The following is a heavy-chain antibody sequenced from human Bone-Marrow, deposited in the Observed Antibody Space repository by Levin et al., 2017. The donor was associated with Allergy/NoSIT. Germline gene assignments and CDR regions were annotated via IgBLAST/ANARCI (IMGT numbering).Heavy chain of an antibody. CDR1: GFTFTIYD. V-gene: IGHV1-2*06. CDR3: ARETIAAPPYNWFDT. J-gene: IGHJ5*02. CDR2: LNPNTGGT. D-gene: IGHD6-13*01. Sequence: SVKVSCKASGFTFTIYDIHWVRQAPGRGLEWVGRLNPNTGGTDSAQKFMGRVTMTRDTSTTTAFMELTRLRPDDTAIYYCARETIAAPPYNWFDTWGQGALVTVSS.